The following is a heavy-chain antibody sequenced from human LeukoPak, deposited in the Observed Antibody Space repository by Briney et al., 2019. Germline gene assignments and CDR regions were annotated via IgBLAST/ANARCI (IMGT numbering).Heavy chain of an antibody. CDR3: ASEVGYRSLGY. CDR1: GFTFDDDT. V-gene: IGHV3-43*01. Sequence: TGGSLRLSCAASGFTFDDDTMHSVRQTPGRGLEWVSFITWKSHRTHYADSVKGRFTVSRDNSKDSLYLQMNSLRTEDTGLYHCASEVGYRSLGYLGQGTLVTVSS. CDR2: ITWKSHRT. D-gene: IGHD5-18*01. J-gene: IGHJ4*02.